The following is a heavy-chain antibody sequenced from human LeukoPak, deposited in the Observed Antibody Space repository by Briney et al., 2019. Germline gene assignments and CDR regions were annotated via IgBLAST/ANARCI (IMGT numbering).Heavy chain of an antibody. V-gene: IGHV3-30*04. J-gene: IGHJ4*02. Sequence: GGSLRLSCAASGFTFSDYTMQWVRQAPGKGLEWVALLPPDGSYQYYADSLKGRFTISRDNFENALYLQMNSLRLEDTAVYYCARGLHDRSWYGAHWGQGTLLSVSS. CDR3: ARGLHDRSWYGAH. D-gene: IGHD6-13*01. CDR1: GFTFSDYT. CDR2: LPPDGSYQ.